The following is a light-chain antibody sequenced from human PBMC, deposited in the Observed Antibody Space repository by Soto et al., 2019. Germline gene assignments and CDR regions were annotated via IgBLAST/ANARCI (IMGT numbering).Light chain of an antibody. V-gene: IGKV1-6*01. CDR1: QGIRSA. CDR2: AAS. CDR3: LLDYAYFWA. Sequence: IHLTHSPSSLSASVLYRVTITFRASQGIRSALGWYQQKPGKVPKLLIYAASTLQSGVPSRFSGSGFGTDFTLTINSLQLEDFATYYCLLDYAYFWAFGQGTKVDIK. J-gene: IGKJ1*01.